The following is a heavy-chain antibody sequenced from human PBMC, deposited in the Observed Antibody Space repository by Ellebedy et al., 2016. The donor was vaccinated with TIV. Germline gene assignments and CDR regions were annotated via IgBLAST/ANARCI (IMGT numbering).Heavy chain of an antibody. CDR3: ARGTPYCDSTSCYAGDYYYYGMDV. J-gene: IGHJ6*02. Sequence: ASVKVSCKTSGGTFGRHAINWVRQAPGQGPEWMGGIIPIRATANYAQKSQGKVTITADESTGTAYLELSSLRSEDTAVYYCARGTPYCDSTSCYAGDYYYYGMDVWGQGTTVT. CDR1: GGTFGRHA. V-gene: IGHV1-69*13. CDR2: IIPIRATA. D-gene: IGHD2-2*01.